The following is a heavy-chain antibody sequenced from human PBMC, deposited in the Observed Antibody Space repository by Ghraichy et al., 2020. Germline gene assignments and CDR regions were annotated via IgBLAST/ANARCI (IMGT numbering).Heavy chain of an antibody. CDR2: IHYTGTT. V-gene: IGHV4-59*01. CDR3: ARSSGSRFDP. D-gene: IGHD1-26*01. J-gene: IGHJ5*02. Sequence: SETLSLTCTVSGGSISNNFWSWFRQPPGKGLEWIAYIHYTGTTTYNPSLRSRVTISVDTSKNQFSLKLTSVTAADTAVYYCARSSGSRFDPWGQGTLVTVSS. CDR1: GGSISNNF.